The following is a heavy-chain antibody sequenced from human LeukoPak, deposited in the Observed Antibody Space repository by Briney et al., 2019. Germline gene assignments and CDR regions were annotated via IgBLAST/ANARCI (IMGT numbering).Heavy chain of an antibody. CDR1: GFTFSIHW. CDR2: ISGSGGST. Sequence: GGSLRLSCAASGFTFSIHWMTWVRQAPGKGLEWVSAISGSGGSTYYADSVKGRFTISRDNSKNTLYLQMNSLRAEDTAVYYCAKVVDDYGDYWGQGTLVTVSS. J-gene: IGHJ4*02. V-gene: IGHV3-23*01. CDR3: AKVVDDYGDY.